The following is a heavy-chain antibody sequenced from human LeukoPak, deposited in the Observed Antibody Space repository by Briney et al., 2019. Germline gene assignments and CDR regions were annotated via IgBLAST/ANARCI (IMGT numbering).Heavy chain of an antibody. CDR2: IYYSGST. J-gene: IGHJ4*02. V-gene: IGHV4-59*01. CDR3: ARGPSTYGGYGYYFDH. Sequence: SETLSLTCTVSGGSISNYYWSWIRQPPGKGLEWIGYIYYSGSTNYNPSLKSRVTISVDTSKNQFSLKLYSVTAADTAVYYCARGPSTYGGYGYYFDHWGQGTLVTVSS. D-gene: IGHD5-12*01. CDR1: GGSISNYY.